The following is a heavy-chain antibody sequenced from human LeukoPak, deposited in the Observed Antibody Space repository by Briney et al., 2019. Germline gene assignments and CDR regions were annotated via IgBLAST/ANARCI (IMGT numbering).Heavy chain of an antibody. D-gene: IGHD3-22*01. CDR3: AKRGVVIRVILVGFHKEAYYFDS. Sequence: GSLRLSCAVSGITLSNYGMSWVRQAPGKGLEWVAGISDSGGRTNYADSVKGRFTISRDNPKNTLYLQMNSLRAEDMAVYFCAKRGVVIRVILVGFHKEAYYFDSWGQGALVTVSS. J-gene: IGHJ4*02. CDR2: ISDSGGRT. CDR1: GITLSNYG. V-gene: IGHV3-23*01.